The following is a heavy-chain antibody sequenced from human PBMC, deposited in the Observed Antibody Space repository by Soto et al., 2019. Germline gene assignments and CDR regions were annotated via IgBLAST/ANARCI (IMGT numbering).Heavy chain of an antibody. D-gene: IGHD6-19*01. CDR2: IWYDGSNK. Sequence: PGGSLRLSCAASGFTFSSYGMHWVRQAPGKGLEWVAVIWYDGSNKYYADSVKGRFTISRDNSKNTLYLQMNSLRAEDTAVYYCARDVMQWLVPDYYYYGMDVLGQVTTVTVSS. V-gene: IGHV3-33*01. J-gene: IGHJ6*02. CDR1: GFTFSSYG. CDR3: ARDVMQWLVPDYYYYGMDV.